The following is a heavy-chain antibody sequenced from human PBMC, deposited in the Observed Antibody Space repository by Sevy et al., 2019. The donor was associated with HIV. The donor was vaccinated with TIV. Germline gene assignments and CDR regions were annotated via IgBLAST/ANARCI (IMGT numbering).Heavy chain of an antibody. CDR2: ISGSGGST. Sequence: GGSLRLSCAASGFTFSSYAMSWVRQAPGKGLGWVSAISGSGGSTYYADSVKGRITISENNAKNMQYLQMNSLRAEDTDVYYCAKGVERYCSGGSCRGGIYYYYGMDVWGQGTTVTVSS. J-gene: IGHJ6*02. CDR1: GFTFSSYA. V-gene: IGHV3-23*01. D-gene: IGHD2-15*01. CDR3: AKGVERYCSGGSCRGGIYYYYGMDV.